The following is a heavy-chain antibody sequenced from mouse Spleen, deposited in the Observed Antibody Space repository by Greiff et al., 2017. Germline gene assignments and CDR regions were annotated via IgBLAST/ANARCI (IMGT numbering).Heavy chain of an antibody. D-gene: IGHD2-4*01. CDR2: ISSGGGNT. CDR1: GFTFSSYA. Sequence: EVKLVESGGGLVKLGGSLKLSCAASGFTFSSYAMSWVRQTPEKRLEWVATISSGGGNTYYPDSVKGRFTISRDNAKNTLYLQMSSLKSEDTAMYYCARLGDYDGFAYWGQGTLVTVSA. V-gene: IGHV5-9*04. J-gene: IGHJ3*01. CDR3: ARLGDYDGFAY.